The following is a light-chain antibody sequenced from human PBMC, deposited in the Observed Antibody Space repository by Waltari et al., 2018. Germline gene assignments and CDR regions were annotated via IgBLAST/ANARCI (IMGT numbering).Light chain of an antibody. CDR1: NIGSKS. V-gene: IGLV3-21*04. CDR2: YDS. CDR3: HVWDSYSDHAV. Sequence: SYVLTQPPSVSVAPGKTATITCGGNNIGSKSVHRYQQKPGQAPVLVMYYDSDRPSGTPERFSGSNSGNTATLTISRVEAGDEADYYCHVWDSYSDHAVFGGGTQLTVL. J-gene: IGLJ7*01.